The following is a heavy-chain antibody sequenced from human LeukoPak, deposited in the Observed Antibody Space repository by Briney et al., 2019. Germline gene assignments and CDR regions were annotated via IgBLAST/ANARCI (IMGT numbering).Heavy chain of an antibody. D-gene: IGHD2-21*01. J-gene: IGHJ1*01. V-gene: IGHV3-30*04. CDR1: GFTFSSYA. CDR2: ISYDGRNK. CDR3: ARDGGEYCGGDCYFQH. Sequence: RTGGSLRLSCAASGFTFSSYAMHWVRQAPGKGLEWVAVISYDGRNKYYADSVKGRFTISRDNSKNTLYLQMNSLRAEDTAVYYCARDGGEYCGGDCYFQHWGQGTLVTISS.